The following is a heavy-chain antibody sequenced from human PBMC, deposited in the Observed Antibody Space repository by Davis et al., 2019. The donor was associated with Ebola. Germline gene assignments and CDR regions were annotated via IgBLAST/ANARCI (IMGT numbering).Heavy chain of an antibody. J-gene: IGHJ6*02. Sequence: PGGSLRLSCAASGFTFSSYAMHWVRQAPGKGLEWVANIKQDGSEKYYVDSVKGRSTISRDNAKNSLYLQMNSLRAEDTAVYYCARFGWYYYYYGMDVWGQGTTVTVSS. V-gene: IGHV3-7*01. D-gene: IGHD3-10*01. CDR3: ARFGWYYYYYGMDV. CDR1: GFTFSSYA. CDR2: IKQDGSEK.